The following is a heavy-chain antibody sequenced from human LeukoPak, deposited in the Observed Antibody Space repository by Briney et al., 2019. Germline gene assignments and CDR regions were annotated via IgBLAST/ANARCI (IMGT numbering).Heavy chain of an antibody. CDR1: GGSITSSSHY. CDR3: ASELRTPYSYPETHWFDP. Sequence: SETLSLTCSVSGGSITSSSHYWAWIRQSPGKGLEWIGSVFYSGSAYYNPSLKSRLTISVDTSNNQFSLKLSSVTAADTAVYYCASELRTPYSYPETHWFDPWGQGTMVTVFS. CDR2: VFYSGSA. D-gene: IGHD3-16*01. J-gene: IGHJ5*02. V-gene: IGHV4-39*01.